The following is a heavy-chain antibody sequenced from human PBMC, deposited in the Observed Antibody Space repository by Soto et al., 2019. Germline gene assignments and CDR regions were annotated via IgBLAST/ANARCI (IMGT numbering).Heavy chain of an antibody. V-gene: IGHV3-30-3*01. CDR1: GFTFSSYA. J-gene: IGHJ4*02. D-gene: IGHD5-12*01. CDR2: ISYDGSNK. Sequence: QVQLVESGGGVVQPGRSLRLSCAASGFTFSSYAMHWVRQAPGKGLEWVAVISYDGSNKYYADSVKGRFTISRDNSKNTLYLQMNSLRAEDTAVYYCARDLLSHGGYSKFDYWGQGTLVTVSS. CDR3: ARDLLSHGGYSKFDY.